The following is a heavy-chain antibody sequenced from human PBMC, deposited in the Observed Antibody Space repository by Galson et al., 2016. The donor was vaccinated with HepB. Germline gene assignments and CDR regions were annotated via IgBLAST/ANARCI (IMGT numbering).Heavy chain of an antibody. CDR3: ARDYSSGWYGY. J-gene: IGHJ4*02. CDR1: GYSFTSYG. V-gene: IGHV1-18*01. CDR2: ISAYSANK. D-gene: IGHD6-19*01. Sequence: SVKVSCKASGYSFTSYGISWVRQAPGQGLEWMGWISAYSANKNYAQKVQGRITMTTDSSTSTACMELRNLTSDDTAVYFCARDYSSGWYGYWGQGTLVTVSS.